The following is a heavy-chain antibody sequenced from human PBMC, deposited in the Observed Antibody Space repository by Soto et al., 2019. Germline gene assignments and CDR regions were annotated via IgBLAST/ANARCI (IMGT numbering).Heavy chain of an antibody. CDR1: GGSISSYY. CDR3: ARVEQWLTFDY. J-gene: IGHJ4*02. V-gene: IGHV4-59*01. D-gene: IGHD6-19*01. Sequence: SETLSLTCTVSGGSISSYYWSWIRQPPGKGLEWIGYIYYSGSTNYNPSLKSRVTISVDTSKNQFSLKLSSVTAADTAVYYCARVEQWLTFDYWGQGTLVTVSS. CDR2: IYYSGST.